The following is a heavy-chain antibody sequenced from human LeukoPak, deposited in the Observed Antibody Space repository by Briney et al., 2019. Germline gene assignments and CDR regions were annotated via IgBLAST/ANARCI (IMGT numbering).Heavy chain of an antibody. D-gene: IGHD3-22*01. CDR3: ARASSYDSVTRYDPSWFGP. J-gene: IGHJ5*02. CDR1: GGSFSGYY. V-gene: IGHV4-34*01. Sequence: SETLSLTCAVYGGSFSGYYWSWIRQPPGKGLEWIGEINHSGSTNYNPSLKSRVTMSVDMSKKQISLKLTSVTAADTAVYYCARASSYDSVTRYDPSWFGPWGQGTLVTVSS. CDR2: INHSGST.